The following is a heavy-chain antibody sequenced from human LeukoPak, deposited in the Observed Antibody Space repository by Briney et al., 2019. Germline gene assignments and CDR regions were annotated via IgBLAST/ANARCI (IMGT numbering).Heavy chain of an antibody. CDR3: TTGSRVYYYDSSGYYSAENY. J-gene: IGHJ4*02. CDR2: IKQDGSDK. Sequence: GGSLRLSCATSGFTFSNYWMSWVRQGPGKGLEWVANIKQDGSDKYYVDSVKGRFTISRDNAKNSLYLQMNSLRAEDTAVYYCTTGSRVYYYDSSGYYSAENYWGQGTLVTVSS. D-gene: IGHD3-22*01. V-gene: IGHV3-7*05. CDR1: GFTFSNYW.